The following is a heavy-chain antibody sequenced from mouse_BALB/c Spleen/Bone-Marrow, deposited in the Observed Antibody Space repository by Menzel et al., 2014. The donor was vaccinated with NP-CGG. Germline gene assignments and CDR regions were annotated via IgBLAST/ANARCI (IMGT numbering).Heavy chain of an antibody. V-gene: IGHV1-69*02. CDR2: IYPSDTYA. CDR3: TRSVHYGTSHEGFAY. D-gene: IGHD1-1*01. J-gene: IGHJ3*01. Sequence: QVQLQQSGAELVRPGTSVKLSCKASGYTFTSYWINRVKQRPGQGLEWIGNIYPSDTYANYNQKFKDKATLTVDKSSSTAYMQLSSPTSEDSAVYYCTRSVHYGTSHEGFAYWGQGTLVTVSA. CDR1: GYTFTSYW.